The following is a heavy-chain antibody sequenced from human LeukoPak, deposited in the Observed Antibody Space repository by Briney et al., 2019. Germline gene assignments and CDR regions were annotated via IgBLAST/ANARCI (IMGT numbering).Heavy chain of an antibody. D-gene: IGHD3-10*01. CDR2: INPNSGGT. CDR1: GYTFTGYY. Sequence: GASVKVSCKASGYTFTGYYMHWVRQAPGQGLEWMGWINPNSGGTNYAQKFQGRVTMTRDTSISTAYMELSRLRSDDTAVYYCARHYGSGSYYYDYWGQGTLVTVSS. CDR3: ARHYGSGSYYYDY. V-gene: IGHV1-2*02. J-gene: IGHJ4*02.